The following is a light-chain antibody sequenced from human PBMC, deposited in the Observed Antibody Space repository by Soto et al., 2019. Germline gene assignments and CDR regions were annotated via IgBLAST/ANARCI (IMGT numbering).Light chain of an antibody. CDR3: QRFVSSPPRYT. V-gene: IGKV3-20*01. CDR1: QSLSSNY. J-gene: IGKJ2*01. Sequence: EIVLTQSPGTLSLSPGERATLSCRASQSLSSNYLTWYQHKPGQAPRLLIYGTSSRATGIPDRFSGSGSGTDFTLTISRLEPEDFAVYFCQRFVSSPPRYTFGQGTKLEIK. CDR2: GTS.